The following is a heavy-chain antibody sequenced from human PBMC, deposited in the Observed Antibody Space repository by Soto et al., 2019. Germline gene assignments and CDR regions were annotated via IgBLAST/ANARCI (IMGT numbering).Heavy chain of an antibody. CDR2: ISGSSYI. V-gene: IGHV3-21*01. CDR1: GFTFSSYS. J-gene: IGHJ5*02. Sequence: EVQLVESGGGLVKPGVSLRLSCAASGFTFSSYSMNWVRQAPGKGLEWVSSISGSSYIYYADSVKRRFTISRDNAKNSLYLQMNSLRVDDTAVYYCVRDNWFDPWGQGTLVTVSS. CDR3: VRDNWFDP.